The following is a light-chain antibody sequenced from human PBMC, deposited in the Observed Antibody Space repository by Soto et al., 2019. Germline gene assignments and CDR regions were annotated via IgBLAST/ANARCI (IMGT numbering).Light chain of an antibody. CDR3: QSYDSSLSGYV. J-gene: IGLJ1*01. V-gene: IGLV1-40*01. Sequence: QSVLTQPPSVSGAPGQRVTISCTGSSSNIGTGSDVHWYQHLPGTAPKLLIYGNTNRPSGVPDRFSASKSGTSASLAITGLQAEDEADYYCQSYDSSLSGYVFGTGTKVT. CDR1: SSNIGTGSD. CDR2: GNT.